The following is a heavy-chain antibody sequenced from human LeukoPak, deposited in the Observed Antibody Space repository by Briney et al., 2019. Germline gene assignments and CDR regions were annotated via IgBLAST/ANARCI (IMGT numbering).Heavy chain of an antibody. J-gene: IGHJ4*02. CDR3: AKDLFNYDILTGPIDY. V-gene: IGHV3-30*02. CDR2: IRYDGSNK. Sequence: GGSLRLSCAASGFTFSSYGMHWVRQAPGKGLEWVAFIRYDGSNKYYADSVKGRFTISRDNSKNTLYLQMNSLRAEDTAVYYCAKDLFNYDILTGPIDYWGLGTLVTVSS. D-gene: IGHD3-9*01. CDR1: GFTFSSYG.